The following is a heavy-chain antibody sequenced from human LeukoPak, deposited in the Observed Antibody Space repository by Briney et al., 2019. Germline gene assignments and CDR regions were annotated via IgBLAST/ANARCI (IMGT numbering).Heavy chain of an antibody. Sequence: ASVKVSCKASGYTFTSYDINWVRQATGQGLEWMGWMNPNSGNTGYAQKFQGGVTMTRNTSISTAYMELSSLRSEDTAVYYCARGQRGYSGSSYDYWGQGTLVTVSS. CDR3: ARGQRGYSGSSYDY. J-gene: IGHJ4*02. V-gene: IGHV1-8*01. CDR2: MNPNSGNT. CDR1: GYTFTSYD. D-gene: IGHD1-26*01.